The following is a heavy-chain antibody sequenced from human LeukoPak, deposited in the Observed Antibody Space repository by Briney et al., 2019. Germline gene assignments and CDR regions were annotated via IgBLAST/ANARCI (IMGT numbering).Heavy chain of an antibody. CDR3: ATYDQRLAFDN. V-gene: IGHV4-4*07. D-gene: IGHD2-2*01. CDR1: GGSISSYY. Sequence: PSETLSLTCTVSGGSISSYYWSWIRQPAGKGLEWIGRFYSGSTNYNPSLKSRVTMSVDTSKKQFSLKLNSVTAADTAVYYCATYDQRLAFDNWGQGTLVTVSS. J-gene: IGHJ4*02. CDR2: FYSGST.